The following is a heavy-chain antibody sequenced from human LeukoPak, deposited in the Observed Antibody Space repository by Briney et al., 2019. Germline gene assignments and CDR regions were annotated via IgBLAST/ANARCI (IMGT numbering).Heavy chain of an antibody. V-gene: IGHV4-34*01. Sequence: SETLSPTCAVYGGSFSGYYWSWIRQPPGKGLEWIGEINHSGSTNYNPSLKSRVTISVDTSKNQFSLKLSSVTAADTAVYYCASLPRPGPGINYYDSSGYSSWGQGTLVTVSS. CDR1: GGSFSGYY. J-gene: IGHJ5*02. D-gene: IGHD3-22*01. CDR2: INHSGST. CDR3: ASLPRPGPGINYYDSSGYSS.